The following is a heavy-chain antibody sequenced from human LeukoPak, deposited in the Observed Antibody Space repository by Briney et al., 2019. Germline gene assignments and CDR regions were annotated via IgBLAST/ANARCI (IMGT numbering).Heavy chain of an antibody. CDR3: ARAEQIVVRTMDV. Sequence: ASVKVSCKASGYTFTSYSISWVRQAPGQGLEWMGWISPYNGNTNYARKSQGRVTMTTDTSTSTAYIELRSLRFDDTAVYHCARAEQIVVRTMDVWGQGTTVTVSS. V-gene: IGHV1-18*01. CDR2: ISPYNGNT. J-gene: IGHJ6*02. CDR1: GYTFTSYS. D-gene: IGHD2-2*01.